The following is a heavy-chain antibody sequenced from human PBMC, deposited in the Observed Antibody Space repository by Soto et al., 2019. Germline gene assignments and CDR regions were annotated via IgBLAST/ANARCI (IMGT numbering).Heavy chain of an antibody. V-gene: IGHV3-23*01. J-gene: IGHJ5*02. CDR2: ISGSGGST. D-gene: IGHD2-2*02. Sequence: PGGSLRLSCAASGFTFSSYAMSWVRQAPGKGLEWVSAISGSGGSTYYADSVKGRFTISRDNSKNTLYLQMNSLRAEDTAVYYCSIGISAISVYWFDPWGQGTLVPVSS. CDR1: GFTFSSYA. CDR3: SIGISAISVYWFDP.